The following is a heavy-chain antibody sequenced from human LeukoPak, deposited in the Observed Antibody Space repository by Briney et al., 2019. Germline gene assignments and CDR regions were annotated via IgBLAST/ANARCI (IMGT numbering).Heavy chain of an antibody. V-gene: IGHV1-18*01. CDR3: ARDYRRWLQPPAYYYYYYMDV. D-gene: IGHD5-24*01. Sequence: ASVKVSCKASGYTFTSYGISWVRQAPGQGLEWMGWISAYNGNTNYAQKLQGRVTMTTDTSTSTAYMELSSLRSEDTAVYYCARDYRRWLQPPAYYYYYYMDVWGKGTTVTVSS. CDR2: ISAYNGNT. CDR1: GYTFTSYG. J-gene: IGHJ6*03.